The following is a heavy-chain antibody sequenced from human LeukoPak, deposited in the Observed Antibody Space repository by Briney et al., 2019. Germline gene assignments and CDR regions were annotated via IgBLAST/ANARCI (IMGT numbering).Heavy chain of an antibody. V-gene: IGHV1-2*02. CDR1: GYTFTGYY. D-gene: IGHD2-15*01. J-gene: IGHJ3*02. Sequence: ASVKVSCQASGYTFTGYYMQGVRQAPGQGLEWVGWINPNSGGTNYAQKFQGRVTMTRDTSISTAYMELSRLRSDDTAVYYCARTGRYGSDHDAFDIWGQGTMVTVSS. CDR3: ARTGRYGSDHDAFDI. CDR2: INPNSGGT.